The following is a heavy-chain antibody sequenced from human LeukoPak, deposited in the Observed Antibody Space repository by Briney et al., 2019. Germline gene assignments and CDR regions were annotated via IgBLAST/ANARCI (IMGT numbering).Heavy chain of an antibody. D-gene: IGHD6-19*01. Sequence: AGSLRLSCAASGFTFSTYAMSWVRQPPGKGLEWVSAISGSGGATYYADSVKGRFTISRDNSKSTLYLQMSSLRAEDTAVYYCAKLSLESSGLFGYWGQGTLVTVSS. CDR3: AKLSLESSGLFGY. V-gene: IGHV3-23*01. J-gene: IGHJ4*02. CDR2: ISGSGGAT. CDR1: GFTFSTYA.